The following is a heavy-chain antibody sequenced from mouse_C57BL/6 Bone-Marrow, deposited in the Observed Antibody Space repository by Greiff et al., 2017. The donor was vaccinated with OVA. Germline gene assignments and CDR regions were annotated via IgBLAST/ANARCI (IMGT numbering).Heavy chain of an antibody. CDR1: GYTFTDYN. J-gene: IGHJ3*01. Sequence: EVQLQESGPELVKPGASVKIPCKASGYTFTDYNMDWVKQSHGKSLEWIGDINPNNGGTIYNQKFKGKATLTVDKSYSTAYMELRSLTSEDTAVNYWARNYYGSSPAWFAYWGQGTLVTVSA. D-gene: IGHD1-1*01. CDR3: ARNYYGSSPAWFAY. V-gene: IGHV1-18*01. CDR2: INPNNGGT.